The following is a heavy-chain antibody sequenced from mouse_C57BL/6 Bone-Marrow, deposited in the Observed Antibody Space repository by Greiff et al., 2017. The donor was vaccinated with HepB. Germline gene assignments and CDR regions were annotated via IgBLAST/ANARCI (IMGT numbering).Heavy chain of an antibody. CDR3: ARPEKGYFDV. Sequence: QVQLQQSGAELVRPGASVKLSCKASGYTFTDYYINWVKQRPGQGLEWIARIYPGSGNTYYNEKFKGKATLTAEKSSSTAYMQLSSLTSEDSAVYFCARPEKGYFDVWGTGTTVTVSS. CDR2: IYPGSGNT. CDR1: GYTFTDYY. J-gene: IGHJ1*03. V-gene: IGHV1-76*01.